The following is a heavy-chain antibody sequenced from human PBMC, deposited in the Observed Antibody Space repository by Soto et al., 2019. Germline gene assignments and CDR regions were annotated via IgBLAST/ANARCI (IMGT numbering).Heavy chain of an antibody. CDR3: ARDPAIAAAGNWFDP. V-gene: IGHV4-59*01. CDR2: IYYSGST. J-gene: IGHJ5*02. CDR1: GGSIISYY. Sequence: SETLSLTCTVSGGSIISYYWSWILQPPGKGLEWIGYIYYSGSTNYNPSLKSRVTISVDTSKNQFSLKLSSVTAADTAVYYCARDPAIAAAGNWFDPWGQGTLVTVSS. D-gene: IGHD6-13*01.